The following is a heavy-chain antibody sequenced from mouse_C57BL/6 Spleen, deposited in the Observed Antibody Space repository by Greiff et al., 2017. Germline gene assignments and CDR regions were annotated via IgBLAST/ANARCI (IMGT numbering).Heavy chain of an antibody. V-gene: IGHV1-81*01. CDR1: GYTFTSYC. Sequence: QVQLQQPGAELVKPGASVKLSCKASGYTFTSYCISWVKQRTGQGLEWIGEIYPRSGNTNYNEKFKGKATLTVDKSSSTAYLELRSLTSEDSAVXFCARATARATGDAMDYWGQGTSVTVSS. J-gene: IGHJ4*01. D-gene: IGHD3-1*01. CDR3: ARATARATGDAMDY. CDR2: IYPRSGNT.